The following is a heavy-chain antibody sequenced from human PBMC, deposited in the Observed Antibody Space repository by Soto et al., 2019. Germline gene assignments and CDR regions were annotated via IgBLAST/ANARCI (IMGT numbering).Heavy chain of an antibody. CDR1: GGSISSSSYY. Sequence: SGALSLTCTVSGGSISSSSYYWGWIRQPPGKGVEWIGSIYYSGSTYYNPSLKSRVTISVDTSKNQFSLKLSSVTAADTAVYYCARHYMVRFLEWLQNNWLDPWGQGTLVTVSS. CDR2: IYYSGST. D-gene: IGHD3-3*01. J-gene: IGHJ5*02. V-gene: IGHV4-39*01. CDR3: ARHYMVRFLEWLQNNWLDP.